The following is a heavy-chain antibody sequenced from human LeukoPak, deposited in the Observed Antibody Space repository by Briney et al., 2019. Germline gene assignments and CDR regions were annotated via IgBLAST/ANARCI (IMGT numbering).Heavy chain of an antibody. CDR1: GFTFSGSA. Sequence: GGSLRLSCAASGFTFSGSAMHWVRQASGKGLEWVGRIRSKANSYATAYAASVKGRFTISRDDSKNTAYLQMNSLKTEDTTVYYCTPSLYDILTGSDYWGQGTLVTVSS. CDR2: IRSKANSYAT. V-gene: IGHV3-73*01. D-gene: IGHD3-9*01. CDR3: TPSLYDILTGSDY. J-gene: IGHJ4*02.